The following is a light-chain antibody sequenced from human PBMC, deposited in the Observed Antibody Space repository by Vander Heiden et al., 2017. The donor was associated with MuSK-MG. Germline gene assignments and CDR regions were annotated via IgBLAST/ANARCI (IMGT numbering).Light chain of an antibody. CDR2: ATS. V-gene: IGKV1D-8*04. Sequence: VIWMTQSPSLLSASTGDRVLNSCRVSQYIRHYLASLQQKPGKAPKLLIYATSTLQSAVPSRFSGSGYGTDFTLTISRLQSEDFATYYCHQHYSFPETFGQGTKLEIK. CDR3: HQHYSFPET. J-gene: IGKJ1*01. CDR1: QYIRHY.